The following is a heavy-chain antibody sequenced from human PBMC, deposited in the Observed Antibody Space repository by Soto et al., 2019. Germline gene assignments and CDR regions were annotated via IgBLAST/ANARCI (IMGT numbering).Heavy chain of an antibody. CDR3: ARSSTSANYFDY. Sequence: QVQLQESGPGLVRPSQTLSLTCTVSGGSISSGGYYWSWIRQHPGKGLEWIGYIYYSGSTYYNPSLKSRVTISVDTSKNQFSLKLSSVTAADTAVYYCARSSTSANYFDYWGQGTLVTVSS. D-gene: IGHD2-2*01. CDR1: GGSISSGGYY. J-gene: IGHJ4*02. V-gene: IGHV4-31*03. CDR2: IYYSGST.